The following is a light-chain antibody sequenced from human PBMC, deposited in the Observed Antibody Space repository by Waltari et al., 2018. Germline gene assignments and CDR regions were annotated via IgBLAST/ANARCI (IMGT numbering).Light chain of an antibody. CDR1: RSDIGGYDY. CDR2: EVT. CDR3: SSYTRRNTPSSV. Sequence: QSALTQSASVSGSPGQPITISCTGTRSDIGGYDYVSWYQQHPGKAPKLLIYEVTNRPSGVSTRFSGSKSGNTASLAISGLQPEDEADYYCSSYTRRNTPSSVFGTGTQVTVL. V-gene: IGLV2-14*01. J-gene: IGLJ1*01.